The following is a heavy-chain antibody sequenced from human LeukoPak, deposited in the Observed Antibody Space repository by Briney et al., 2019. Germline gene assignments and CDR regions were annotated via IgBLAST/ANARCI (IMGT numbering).Heavy chain of an antibody. D-gene: IGHD1-26*01. CDR2: ISGDGDTT. Sequence: GGSLRLSCAASGFTFTTHAMAWVRQAPGKGLDWVSGISGDGDTTYYADSVKGRFTISRDNSKNTLYLQMNSLSAEDTALYYCARRVGGTPDYWGRGTLVTVSS. J-gene: IGHJ4*02. CDR3: ARRVGGTPDY. V-gene: IGHV3-23*01. CDR1: GFTFTTHA.